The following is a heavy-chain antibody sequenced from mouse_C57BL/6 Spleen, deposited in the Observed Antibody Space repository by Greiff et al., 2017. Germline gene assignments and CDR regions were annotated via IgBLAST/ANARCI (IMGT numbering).Heavy chain of an antibody. J-gene: IGHJ4*01. CDR1: GFTFSDYG. D-gene: IGHD1-1*01. V-gene: IGHV5-17*01. Sequence: EVHLVESGGGLVKPGGSLKLSCAASGFTFSDYGMHWVRQAPEKGLEWVAYISSGSSTIYYADTVKGRFTISRDNAKNTLFLQMTSLRSEDTAMYYCARTTVEAMDYWGQGTSVTVSS. CDR2: ISSGSSTI. CDR3: ARTTVEAMDY.